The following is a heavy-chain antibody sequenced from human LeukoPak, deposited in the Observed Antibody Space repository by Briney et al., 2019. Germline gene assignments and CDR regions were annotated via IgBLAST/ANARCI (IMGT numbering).Heavy chain of an antibody. V-gene: IGHV4-59*12. CDR2: IYNSETT. CDR3: AKGPLVGGQLRGGLDY. J-gene: IGHJ4*02. Sequence: MPSETLSLTCTVSGDSISSYYWSWIRQPPGKGLEWIGYIYNSETTNYNPSLESRVTISEDTSKNQFSLKLTSVTAADTAVYYCAKGPLVGGQLRGGLDYWGRGTLVTVSS. D-gene: IGHD4-23*01. CDR1: GDSISSYY.